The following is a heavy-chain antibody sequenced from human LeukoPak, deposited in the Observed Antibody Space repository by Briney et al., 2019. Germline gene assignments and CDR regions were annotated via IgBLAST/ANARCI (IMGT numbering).Heavy chain of an antibody. D-gene: IGHD3-10*01. J-gene: IGHJ6*03. CDR3: ARIIYGSGLRYYYYMDV. V-gene: IGHV4-39*07. CDR2: IYYSGST. CDR1: GGSISSSIYY. Sequence: SETLSLTCTVSGGSISSSIYYWGWIRQPPGKGLEWIGSIYYSGSTYYNPSLKSRVTISVDTSKNQFSLKLSSVTAADTAVYYCARIIYGSGLRYYYYMDVWGKGTTVTVSS.